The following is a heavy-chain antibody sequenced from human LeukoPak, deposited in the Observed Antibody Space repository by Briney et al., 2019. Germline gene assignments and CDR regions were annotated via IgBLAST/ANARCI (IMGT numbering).Heavy chain of an antibody. CDR1: GGSISSSSCY. Sequence: PSETLSLTCTVSGGSISSSSCYWGWIRQAPGKGLEWIGSIYYSGSTYYNPSLKSRVTISVDTSKNQFSLKLSSVTAADTAVYYCARYSSGRYYFDYWGQGTLVTVSS. V-gene: IGHV4-39*01. CDR2: IYYSGST. CDR3: ARYSSGRYYFDY. J-gene: IGHJ4*02. D-gene: IGHD6-19*01.